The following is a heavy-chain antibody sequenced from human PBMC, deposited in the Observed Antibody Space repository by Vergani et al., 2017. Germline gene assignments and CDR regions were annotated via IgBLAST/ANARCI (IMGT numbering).Heavy chain of an antibody. J-gene: IGHJ4*02. D-gene: IGHD1-1*01. Sequence: QVQLQESGPGLVKPSETLSLTCTVSGGSISSHYWSWIRQPPGKGLEWIGYIYYSGSTNYNPSLKSRVTISVDTSKNQFSLKLSSGTAADTAVYYCARGTTGTRTFDYWGQGTLVTVSS. V-gene: IGHV4-59*11. CDR1: GGSISSHY. CDR3: ARGTTGTRTFDY. CDR2: IYYSGST.